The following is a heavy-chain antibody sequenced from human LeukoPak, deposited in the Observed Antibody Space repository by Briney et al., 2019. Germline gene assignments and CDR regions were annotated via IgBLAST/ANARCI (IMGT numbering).Heavy chain of an antibody. J-gene: IGHJ5*02. V-gene: IGHV4-34*01. D-gene: IGHD3-3*01. CDR1: GGSFSGYY. CDR3: ARRGLRSLESVKYSWFDP. Sequence: SETLSLTCAVYGGSFSGYYWTWIRQPPGKGLEWIGEINHSGSTNYNPSLKSRVTISVDTSKSQFSLKLSSVTAADTAIYFCARRGLRSLESVKYSWFDPWGRGTLVTVSS. CDR2: INHSGST.